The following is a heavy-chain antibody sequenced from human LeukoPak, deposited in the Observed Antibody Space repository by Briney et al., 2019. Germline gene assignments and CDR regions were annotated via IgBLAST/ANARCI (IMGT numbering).Heavy chain of an antibody. CDR2: IIPIFGTA. D-gene: IGHD3-10*01. Sequence: GASVKVSCKASGGTLSSYAISWVRQAPGQGLEWMGGIIPIFGTANYAQKFQGRVTITADESTSTAYMELSSLRSEDTAVYYCARSGDFGSLYSETCCWGQGTLVTVSS. J-gene: IGHJ4*02. CDR3: ARSGDFGSLYSETCC. CDR1: GGTLSSYA. V-gene: IGHV1-69*13.